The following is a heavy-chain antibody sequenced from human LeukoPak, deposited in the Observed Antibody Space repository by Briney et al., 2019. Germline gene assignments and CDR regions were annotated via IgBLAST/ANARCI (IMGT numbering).Heavy chain of an antibody. D-gene: IGHD4-17*01. J-gene: IGHJ4*02. CDR2: INSDGSST. V-gene: IGHV3-74*01. CDR1: GFTFSTYW. Sequence: GGSLRLSCRASGFTFSTYWMHWVRQTPGKGLVWVSRINSDGSSTNYADSVKGRFTISRDNAKNTVYLQMNSLSADDTAMYYCANEIRPNDYWGQGTLVTVSS. CDR3: ANEIRPNDY.